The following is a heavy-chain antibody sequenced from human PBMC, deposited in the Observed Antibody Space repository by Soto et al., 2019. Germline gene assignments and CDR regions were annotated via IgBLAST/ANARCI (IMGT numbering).Heavy chain of an antibody. CDR2: ISGSGGST. CDR1: GFTFSSYA. J-gene: IGHJ6*03. CDR3: AKAGDYSNYGGYYYYMDV. V-gene: IGHV3-23*01. Sequence: EVQLLESGGGLVQPGGSLRLSCAASGFTFSSYAMSWVHQAPGKGLEWVSAISGSGGSTYYADSVKGRFTISRDNSKNTLYLQMNSLRAEDTAVYYCAKAGDYSNYGGYYYYMDVWGKGTTVTVSS. D-gene: IGHD4-4*01.